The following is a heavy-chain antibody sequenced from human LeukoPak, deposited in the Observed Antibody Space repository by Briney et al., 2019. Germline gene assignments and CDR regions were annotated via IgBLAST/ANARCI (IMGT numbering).Heavy chain of an antibody. D-gene: IGHD6-19*01. Sequence: GGSLRLSCAASGFTFRSYAMNWVRQAPGKGLEWVSTISGDSGSTYYADSVKGRFTISRDNSKNTLYLQMNSLRAEDTAVYYCAKDHSSGWYYFDYWGQGTLVTVSS. J-gene: IGHJ4*02. CDR3: AKDHSSGWYYFDY. CDR2: ISGDSGST. V-gene: IGHV3-23*01. CDR1: GFTFRSYA.